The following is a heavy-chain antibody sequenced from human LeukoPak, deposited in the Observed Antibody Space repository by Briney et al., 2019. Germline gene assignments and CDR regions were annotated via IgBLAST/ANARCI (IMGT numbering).Heavy chain of an antibody. CDR3: ASARDIVVVPAYFDY. V-gene: IGHV3-23*01. Sequence: GGSLRLSCAASGFTFSSYWMSWVRQPPGKGLEWVSAICGSGGSTYYADSVKGRFTISRDNSKNTLYLQMNSLRAEDTAVYYCASARDIVVVPAYFDYWGQGTLATVSS. D-gene: IGHD2-2*01. CDR1: GFTFSSYW. CDR2: ICGSGGST. J-gene: IGHJ4*02.